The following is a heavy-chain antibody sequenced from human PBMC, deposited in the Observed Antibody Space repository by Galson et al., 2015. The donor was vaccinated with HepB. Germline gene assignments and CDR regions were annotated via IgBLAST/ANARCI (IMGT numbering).Heavy chain of an antibody. Sequence: SLRLSCAASGFTFSSYGMHWVRQAPGKGLEWVAVIWYDGSNKYYADSVRGRFTISRDNSKNTLYLQMNSLRAEDTAVYYCARVIEGAWPFDYWGQGTLVTVSS. CDR1: GFTFSSYG. V-gene: IGHV3-33*08. J-gene: IGHJ4*02. CDR2: IWYDGSNK. CDR3: ARVIEGAWPFDY. D-gene: IGHD4/OR15-4a*01.